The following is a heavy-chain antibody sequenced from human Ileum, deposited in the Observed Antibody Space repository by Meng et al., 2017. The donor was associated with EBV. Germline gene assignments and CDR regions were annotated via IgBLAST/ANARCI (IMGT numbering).Heavy chain of an antibody. D-gene: IGHD4-23*01. CDR1: GGSFSNYY. Sequence: HVQLQQWGAGRLKPSDTLSLTCGVYGGSFSNYYWTWIRQPPGKGLEWIGEISHTGTTKYNPSLKNRVTISLDTSNNQFSLNLNSVTAADTALYYCARYGTCGANSFYCFDPWGQGTLVTVSS. CDR2: ISHTGTT. CDR3: ARYGTCGANSFYCFDP. V-gene: IGHV4-34*01. J-gene: IGHJ5*02.